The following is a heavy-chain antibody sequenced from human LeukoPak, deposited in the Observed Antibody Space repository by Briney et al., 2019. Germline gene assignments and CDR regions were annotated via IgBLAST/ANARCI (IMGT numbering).Heavy chain of an antibody. D-gene: IGHD6-13*01. V-gene: IGHV4-39*07. J-gene: IGHJ6*03. CDR1: GGSISSSSYY. CDR2: IYYSGST. CDR3: ARVVAAGSYMDV. Sequence: SETLSLTCTVSGGSISSSSYYWGWIRQPPGKGLEWIGSIYYSGSTYYNPSLKSRVTISVDTSKNQFSLKLSSVTAADTAVYYCARVVAAGSYMDVWGKGTTVTVSS.